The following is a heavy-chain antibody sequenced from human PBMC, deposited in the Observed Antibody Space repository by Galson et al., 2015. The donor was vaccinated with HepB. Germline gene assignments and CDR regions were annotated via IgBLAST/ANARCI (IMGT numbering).Heavy chain of an antibody. CDR2: IRSKAAGGTT. V-gene: IGHV3-15*01. Sequence: SLRLSCAASGFTFSNTWMNWVRQVPGKGLKWVGRIRSKAAGGTTDFAAPVKGRFTISRDDSKNMLYLEMNSLKSEDTAVYYYATGRGISGPNNYCDDWGQGTLVTVSS. D-gene: IGHD3-10*01. J-gene: IGHJ4*02. CDR1: GFTFSNTW. CDR3: ATGRGISGPNNYCDD.